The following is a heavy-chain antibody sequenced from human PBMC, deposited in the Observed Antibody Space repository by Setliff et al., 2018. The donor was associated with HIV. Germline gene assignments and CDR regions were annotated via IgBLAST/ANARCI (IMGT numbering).Heavy chain of an antibody. V-gene: IGHV3-33*01. J-gene: IGHJ4*02. CDR1: GFTFSNYG. D-gene: IGHD1-20*01. CDR2: IWHDGSNK. Sequence: GGSLRLSCAASGFTFSNYGMNWVRQAPGKGLEWVAVIWHDGSNKYYADSVKGRFTISRDNSKNTLYLQLDSLRAEDTAVYYCARRGGFKWKFFDYWGQGTLVTVSS. CDR3: ARRGGFKWKFFDY.